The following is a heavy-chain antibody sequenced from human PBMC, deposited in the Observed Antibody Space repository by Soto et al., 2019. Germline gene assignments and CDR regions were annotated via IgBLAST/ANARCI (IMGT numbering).Heavy chain of an antibody. D-gene: IGHD2-15*01. J-gene: IGHJ4*02. Sequence: GGSLRLSCAASGFTFSSYAMSWVRQAPGKGLEWVSSISGSSGNIYYADSVKGRFTISRDNAKNSLYLQMNSLRAEDTAVYYCARGGLDQVVAATLGDYWGQGTLVTVSS. CDR1: GFTFSSYA. V-gene: IGHV3-21*01. CDR2: ISGSSGNI. CDR3: ARGGLDQVVAATLGDY.